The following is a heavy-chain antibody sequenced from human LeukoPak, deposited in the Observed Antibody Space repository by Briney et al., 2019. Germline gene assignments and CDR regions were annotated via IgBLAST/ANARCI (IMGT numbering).Heavy chain of an antibody. V-gene: IGHV4-34*01. Sequence: PSETLSLTCAVYGGSFSGYYWSWIRQPPGKGLEWIGEINHSGSTNYNPSLKSRVTISVDTSKNQFSLKLSSVTAADTAVYYCARGLSRPWFDPWGQGTLVTVSS. CDR3: ARGLSRPWFDP. CDR2: INHSGST. CDR1: GGSFSGYY. J-gene: IGHJ5*02.